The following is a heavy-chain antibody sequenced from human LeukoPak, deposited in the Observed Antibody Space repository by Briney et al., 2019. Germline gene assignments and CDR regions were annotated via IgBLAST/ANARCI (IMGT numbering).Heavy chain of an antibody. Sequence: PGGSLRLSCAASGFTFSSYRMNWVRQAPGKGLEWVSSISSSSSYIYYADSVKGRFTISRDNAKNSLYLQMNSLRAEDTAVYYCARDQGSTLYYYGMDVWGQGTTVTVSS. CDR3: ARDQGSTLYYYGMDV. CDR1: GFTFSSYR. CDR2: ISSSSSYI. D-gene: IGHD2-2*01. J-gene: IGHJ6*02. V-gene: IGHV3-21*01.